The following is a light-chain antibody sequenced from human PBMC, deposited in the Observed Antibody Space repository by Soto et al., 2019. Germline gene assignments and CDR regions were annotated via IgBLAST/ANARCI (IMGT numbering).Light chain of an antibody. CDR1: SNY. Sequence: ADPRSGLGSPGQSFTISCTGTSNYVSWYQQHPGKAPKLIISDVNKRPSGVPDRFSGSKSGSTASLTISGLLADDEDDYYCCPFAGSYISFVFGPGTKVTGL. CDR2: DVN. J-gene: IGLJ1*01. CDR3: CPFAGSYISFV. V-gene: IGLV2-11*01.